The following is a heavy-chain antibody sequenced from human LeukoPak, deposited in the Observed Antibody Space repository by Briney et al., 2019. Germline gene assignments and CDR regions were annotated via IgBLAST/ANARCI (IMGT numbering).Heavy chain of an antibody. CDR1: GGSISSYY. Sequence: SETLSLTCAVSGGSISSYYWSWIRQPAGKGLEWIGRIYTSGSTNYNPSLKSRVTMSVDTSKNQFSLKLSSVTAADTAVYYCARDGYTGNYMDVWGKGTTVTVSS. J-gene: IGHJ6*03. V-gene: IGHV4-4*07. CDR2: IYTSGST. CDR3: ARDGYTGNYMDV. D-gene: IGHD3-16*02.